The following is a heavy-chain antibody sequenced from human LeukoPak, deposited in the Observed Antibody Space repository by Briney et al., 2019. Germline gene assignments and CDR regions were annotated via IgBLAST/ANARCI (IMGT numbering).Heavy chain of an antibody. V-gene: IGHV3-11*01. CDR3: ARGSFTTVTTFVDY. D-gene: IGHD4-17*01. J-gene: IGHJ4*02. CDR1: GFTFSDYY. Sequence: GGSLRLSCAASGFTFSDYYMSWIRQAPGKGLEWVSYISSSGSTIYYADSVKGRFTISRDDAKNSLYLQMNSLRAEDTAVYYCARGSFTTVTTFVDYWGQGTLVTVSS. CDR2: ISSSGSTI.